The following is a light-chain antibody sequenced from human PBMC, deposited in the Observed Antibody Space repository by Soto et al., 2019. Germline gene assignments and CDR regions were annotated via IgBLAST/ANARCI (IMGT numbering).Light chain of an antibody. V-gene: IGLV2-11*01. J-gene: IGLJ1*01. CDR3: CSYAGNLEV. CDR2: DVS. Sequence: QSALTQPPSVSGSPGQSVTISCTGTSSDVGGYNYVAWYQQHPGKAPKVMIYDVSKRPSGVPDRFSGSKSGNTASLTISGFHAEDEAEYYCCSYAGNLEVFATGTKLTVL. CDR1: SSDVGGYNY.